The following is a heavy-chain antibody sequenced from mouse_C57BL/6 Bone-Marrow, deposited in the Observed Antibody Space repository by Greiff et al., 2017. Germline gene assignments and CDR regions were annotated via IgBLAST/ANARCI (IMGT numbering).Heavy chain of an antibody. J-gene: IGHJ1*03. CDR3: ARWRANWYWYFDV. CDR1: GYTFTSYG. V-gene: IGHV1-81*01. D-gene: IGHD4-1*01. CDR2: IYPRSGNT. Sequence: VKLQESGAELARPGASVKLSCKASGYTFTSYGISWVKQRTGQGLEWIGEIYPRSGNTSYNEKFKGKATLTADKSSSTAYMELRSLTSEDSAVYFCARWRANWYWYFDVWGTGTTVTVSS.